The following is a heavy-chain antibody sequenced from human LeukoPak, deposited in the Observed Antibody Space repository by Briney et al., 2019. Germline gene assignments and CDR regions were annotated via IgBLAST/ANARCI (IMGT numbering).Heavy chain of an antibody. CDR2: IIPIFGTA. V-gene: IGHV1-69*05. CDR3: ARDRIVGARPNGAFDI. CDR1: GGTFSSYA. J-gene: IGHJ3*02. Sequence: GSSVKVSCXASGGTFSSYAISWVRQAPGQGLEWMGRIIPIFGTANYAQKFQGRVTITTDESTSTAHMELSSLRSEDTAVYYCARDRIVGARPNGAFDIWGQGTMVTVSS. D-gene: IGHD1-26*01.